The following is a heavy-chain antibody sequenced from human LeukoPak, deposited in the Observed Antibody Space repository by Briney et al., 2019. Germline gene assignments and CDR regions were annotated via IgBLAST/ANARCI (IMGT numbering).Heavy chain of an antibody. CDR1: GYTFTSYG. D-gene: IGHD2-2*01. CDR2: ISAYNGNT. Sequence: ASVKVSCKASGYTFTSYGISWVRQAPGQGLEWMGWISAYNGNTNYAQKLQGRVTMTTDTSTSTAYMELRSLRSDDTAVYYCAREGLGHCSSTSCRHFDYWGQGTLVTVSS. CDR3: AREGLGHCSSTSCRHFDY. J-gene: IGHJ4*02. V-gene: IGHV1-18*01.